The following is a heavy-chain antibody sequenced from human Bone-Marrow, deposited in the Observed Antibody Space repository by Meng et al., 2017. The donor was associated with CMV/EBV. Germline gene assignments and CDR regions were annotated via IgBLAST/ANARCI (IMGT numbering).Heavy chain of an antibody. D-gene: IGHD6-19*01. V-gene: IGHV4-59*12. CDR2: IYYSGST. J-gene: IGHJ4*02. Sequence: GSLRLSCTVSGGSISSYYWSWIRQPPGKGLEWIGYIYYSGSTNYNPSLKSRVTISVDTSKNQFSLKVTSVTAADTAVYYCARRSRYGSGWYVDYWGQGTLVTVSS. CDR3: ARRSRYGSGWYVDY. CDR1: GGSISSYY.